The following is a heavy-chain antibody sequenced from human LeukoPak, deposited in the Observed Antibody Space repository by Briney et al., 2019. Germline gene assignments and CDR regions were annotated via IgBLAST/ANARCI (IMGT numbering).Heavy chain of an antibody. J-gene: IGHJ4*02. D-gene: IGHD3-22*01. Sequence: SVKVSCKASGGTFISYAISWVRQAPGQGLEWMGGIIPIFGTANYAQKFQGRVTITADKSTSTAYMELSSLRSEDTAVYYCVRDYDISGPQKNFFDYWGQGTLVTVSS. CDR1: GGTFISYA. CDR2: IIPIFGTA. CDR3: VRDYDISGPQKNFFDY. V-gene: IGHV1-69*06.